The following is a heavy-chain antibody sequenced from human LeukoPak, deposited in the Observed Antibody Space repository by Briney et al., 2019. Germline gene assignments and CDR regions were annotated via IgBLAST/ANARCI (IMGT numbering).Heavy chain of an antibody. D-gene: IGHD6-13*01. CDR1: GYTFTGYY. J-gene: IGHJ6*03. Sequence: RASVKVSCKASGYTFTGYYMHWVRQAPGQGLEWMGGIIPIFGTADYAQKFQGRVTITADESTSTAYMELSSLRSEDTAVYYCARVSSNPDWGYYYMDVWGKGTTVTVSS. CDR2: IIPIFGTA. CDR3: ARVSSNPDWGYYYMDV. V-gene: IGHV1-69*13.